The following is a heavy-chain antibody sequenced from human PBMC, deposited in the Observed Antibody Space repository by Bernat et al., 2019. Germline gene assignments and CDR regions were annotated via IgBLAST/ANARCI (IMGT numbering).Heavy chain of an antibody. D-gene: IGHD6-19*01. CDR2: INSDGSST. Sequence: EVQLVESGGGLVQPGGSLRLSCAASRFTLSRYWLHWVRQAPGKGLMWVSGINSDGSSTSYADYVKGRFSISRDNAKNTLYLQMNSLRADDTAVYYCASSGLPPAAFDTWGQGTRVSVSS. CDR1: RFTLSRYW. J-gene: IGHJ3*02. V-gene: IGHV3-74*01. CDR3: ASSGLPPAAFDT.